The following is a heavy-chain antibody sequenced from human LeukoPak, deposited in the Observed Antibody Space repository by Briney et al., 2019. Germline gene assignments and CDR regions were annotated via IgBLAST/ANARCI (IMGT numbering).Heavy chain of an antibody. D-gene: IGHD3-3*01. CDR2: ISSSSSYI. CDR3: ARDEDDFWSGYYYGMDV. CDR1: GFTFSSYS. V-gene: IGHV3-21*01. J-gene: IGHJ6*02. Sequence: GGSLRLSCAASGFTFSSYSMNWIRQAPGKGLEWVSSISSSSSYIYYADSVKGRFTISRDNAKNSLYLQMNSLRAEDTAVYYCARDEDDFWSGYYYGMDVWGQGTTVTVSS.